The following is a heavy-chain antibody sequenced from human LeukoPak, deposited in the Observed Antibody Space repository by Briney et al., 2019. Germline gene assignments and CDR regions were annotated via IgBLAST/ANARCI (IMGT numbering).Heavy chain of an antibody. V-gene: IGHV1-2*02. CDR1: GYTFTGYY. J-gene: IGHJ3*02. CDR3: ARDSGGHYDILTGPLMAFDI. D-gene: IGHD3-9*01. CDR2: INPNSGGT. Sequence: GASVKVSCKASGYTFTGYYMHWVRQAPGQGLVWMGWINPNSGGTNYAQKFQGRVTMTRDTSISTAYMELSRLRSDDTAVYYCARDSGGHYDILTGPLMAFDIWGQGTMVTVSS.